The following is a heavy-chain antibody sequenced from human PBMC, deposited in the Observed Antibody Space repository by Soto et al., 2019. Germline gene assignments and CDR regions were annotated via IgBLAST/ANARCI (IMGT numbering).Heavy chain of an antibody. V-gene: IGHV4-61*01. CDR3: AKSPGRIQYDY. J-gene: IGHJ4*02. Sequence: SETLSLTCTVSGGSVSSTSSFWSWIRQPPGKGPEWIGYISYSASTDYNPSLRSRVTISVDTSKNQFSLKLSSVTAADTAVYYCAKSPGRIQYDYWGQGTLVTVSS. CDR2: ISYSAST. CDR1: GGSVSSTSSF.